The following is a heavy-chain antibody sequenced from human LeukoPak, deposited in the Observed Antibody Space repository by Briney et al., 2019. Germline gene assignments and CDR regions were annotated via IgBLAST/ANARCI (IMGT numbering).Heavy chain of an antibody. J-gene: IGHJ6*04. CDR2: ISAYNGNT. D-gene: IGHD1-1*01. Sequence: ASVKVSCKASGYTFTSYGISWVRQAPGQGLEWMGWISAYNGNTNYAQKLQGRVTMTTDTSTSTAYMELRSLRSDDTAVYYCARGWGGNWNDYYGMDVWGKGTTVTVSS. CDR3: ARGWGGNWNDYYGMDV. V-gene: IGHV1-18*04. CDR1: GYTFTSYG.